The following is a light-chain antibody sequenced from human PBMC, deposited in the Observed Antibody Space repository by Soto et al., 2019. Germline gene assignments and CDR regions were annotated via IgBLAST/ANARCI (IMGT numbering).Light chain of an antibody. CDR1: QDISNY. CDR3: QQYDNLPLT. J-gene: IGKJ4*01. Sequence: DIQMTQSPSSLSASVRDRVTITCQASQDISNYLNWYQQKPGKAPKLLIYDASNLETGVPSRFSGSGSGTDFTLTISSLQPEDIATYYCQQYDNLPLTFGGGTKVEIK. V-gene: IGKV1-33*01. CDR2: DAS.